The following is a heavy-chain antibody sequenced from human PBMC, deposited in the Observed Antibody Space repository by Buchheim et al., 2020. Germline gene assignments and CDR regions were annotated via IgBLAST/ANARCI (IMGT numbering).Heavy chain of an antibody. J-gene: IGHJ6*02. CDR2: ISGSGGST. D-gene: IGHD3-10*01. CDR3: AKAVIRMGYYYYYYGMDV. Sequence: EVQLLESGGGLVQPGGSLRLSCAASGFTFSSYAMSWVRQAPGKGLEWVSAISGSGGSTYYADSVKGRFTISRDNSKNTLYLQMNSLRAEDTAVYYCAKAVIRMGYYYYYYGMDVWGQGTT. CDR1: GFTFSSYA. V-gene: IGHV3-23*01.